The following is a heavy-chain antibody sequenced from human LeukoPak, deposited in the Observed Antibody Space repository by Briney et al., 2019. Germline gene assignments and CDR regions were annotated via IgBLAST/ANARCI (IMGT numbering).Heavy chain of an antibody. CDR1: GYTFISYD. CDR2: MNPNSGNT. CDR3: ARVTSNYGSGSYPINYYYYMDV. V-gene: IGHV1-8*01. Sequence: GASVKVSCKASGYTFISYDINWVRQATGQGLEWMGWMNPNSGNTGYAQKFQGRVTLTRNTSISTAYMELSSLRSEDTAVYYCARVTSNYGSGSYPINYYYYMDVWGKGTTVTISS. D-gene: IGHD3-10*01. J-gene: IGHJ6*03.